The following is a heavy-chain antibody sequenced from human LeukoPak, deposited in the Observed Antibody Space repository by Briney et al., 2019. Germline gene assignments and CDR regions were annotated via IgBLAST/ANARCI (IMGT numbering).Heavy chain of an antibody. CDR2: ICAYNGNT. Sequence: GASVKVSCKASGYTFTSYGISWVRQAPGQGLEWMGWICAYNGNTNYAQKLQGRVTLTTDSSASAAYMELRNLRSDSTAVYSCSRYPRCGGSGSYSVDYYYYGMDVWGQGTTVTVSS. V-gene: IGHV1-18*01. J-gene: IGHJ6*02. CDR3: SRYPRCGGSGSYSVDYYYYGMDV. D-gene: IGHD3-10*01. CDR1: GYTFTSYG.